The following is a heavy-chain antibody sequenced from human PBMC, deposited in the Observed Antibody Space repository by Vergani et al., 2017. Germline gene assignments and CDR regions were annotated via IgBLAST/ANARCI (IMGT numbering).Heavy chain of an antibody. V-gene: IGHV4-38-2*02. J-gene: IGHJ5*01. Sequence: QIQLQESGPGLVKPSETLSLTCSVSGYSISRGFYWAWIRQTPEKGLEWIGGMFYTGEASNSPSLQSRVAFSMDTSKNQFSLQLTSVTAADTAVYFCGVIMVRSPRPDNWFDSWGRGTLVTVSS. CDR1: GYSISRGFY. D-gene: IGHD3-10*01. CDR3: GVIMVRSPRPDNWFDS. CDR2: MFYTGEA.